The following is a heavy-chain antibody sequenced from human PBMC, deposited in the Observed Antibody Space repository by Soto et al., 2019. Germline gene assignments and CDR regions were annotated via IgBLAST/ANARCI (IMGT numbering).Heavy chain of an antibody. V-gene: IGHV1-69*10. CDR2: TIPELGTS. CDR1: GGFNNYS. D-gene: IGHD4-17*01. CDR3: ARTSMTRIDY. Sequence: SVKVSCKASGGFNNYSVSWVRQAPGQGLEWMGVTIPELGTSNYAQRLQGRVTITVDKATNTAYLNLTTLTSEDTAIYYCARTSMTRIDYWGQGTLVTVSS. J-gene: IGHJ4*02.